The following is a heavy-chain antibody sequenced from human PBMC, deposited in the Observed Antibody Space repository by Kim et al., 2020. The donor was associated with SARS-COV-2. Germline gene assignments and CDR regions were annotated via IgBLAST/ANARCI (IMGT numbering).Heavy chain of an antibody. CDR1: GFTFSNAW. CDR2: IKSKTDGGTT. J-gene: IGHJ4*02. CDR3: TTLHLTFKVSSFDY. Sequence: GGSLRLSCAASGFTFSNAWMSWVRQVPGKGLEWVGRIKSKTDGGTTDYAAPVKGRFAISRDDSKNTLYLQMNSLKTEDTAVYYCTTLHLTFKVSSFDYWGQGTLVTVSS. D-gene: IGHD3-10*01. V-gene: IGHV3-15*01.